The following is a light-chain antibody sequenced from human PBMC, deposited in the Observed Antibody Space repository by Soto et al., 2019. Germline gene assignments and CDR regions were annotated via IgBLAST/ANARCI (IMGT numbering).Light chain of an antibody. V-gene: IGKV1-39*01. Sequence: DIQMTQSPSSLSASVGDRVTITCRASQTISTYLNWYQQKPGKAPRLLIYDASSLLSGVPSRFSGSGSGTDFPLTMASRQPEDFSTYSCQQSNSTPYTFGQGTKVDIK. CDR2: DAS. J-gene: IGKJ2*01. CDR1: QTISTY. CDR3: QQSNSTPYT.